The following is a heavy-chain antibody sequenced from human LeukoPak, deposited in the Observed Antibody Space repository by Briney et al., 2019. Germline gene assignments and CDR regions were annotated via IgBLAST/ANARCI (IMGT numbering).Heavy chain of an antibody. Sequence: ASVKVSCKTSGYTFTNHGMSWVRQAPGQGLEWMAWISPYNGNTEYSQNFQGRVTMTMDTSTSTAYMELKSLTSDDTAIYYCAREPGVAAAAVPFDYWGQGTLVTVSS. CDR1: GYTFTNHG. D-gene: IGHD6-19*01. V-gene: IGHV1-18*01. CDR3: AREPGVAAAAVPFDY. CDR2: ISPYNGNT. J-gene: IGHJ4*02.